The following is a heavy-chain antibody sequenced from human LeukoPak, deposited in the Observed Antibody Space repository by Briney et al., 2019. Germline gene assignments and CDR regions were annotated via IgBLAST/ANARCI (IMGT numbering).Heavy chain of an antibody. CDR3: ARGPTYYYDSSGYYD. CDR2: INHSGST. J-gene: IGHJ4*02. Sequence: SETLSLTCAVYGGSFSGYYWSWIRQPPGKGLEWIGEINHSGSTNYNPSLKSRVTISVDTSKNQFSLKLNSVTAADTAVYYCARGPTYYYDSSGYYDWGQGTLVTVSS. V-gene: IGHV4-34*01. CDR1: GGSFSGYY. D-gene: IGHD3-22*01.